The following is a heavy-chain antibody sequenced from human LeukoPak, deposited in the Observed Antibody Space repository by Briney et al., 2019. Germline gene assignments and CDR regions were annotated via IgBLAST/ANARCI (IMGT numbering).Heavy chain of an antibody. CDR2: INEDGTSA. CDR3: VSAYGGLLDY. D-gene: IGHD3-16*01. CDR1: GFGFSVYW. J-gene: IGHJ4*02. Sequence: GGSLRLSCAASGFGFSVYWMHWVRQAPGKGLVWVAHINEDGTSASHADSAKGRFTISRDNAKNSLSLLMNSLRAEDTALYYCVSAYGGLLDYWGQGSLVTVSS. V-gene: IGHV3-74*01.